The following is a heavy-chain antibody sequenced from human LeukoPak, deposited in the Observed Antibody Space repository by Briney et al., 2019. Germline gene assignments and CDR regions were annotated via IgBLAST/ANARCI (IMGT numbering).Heavy chain of an antibody. CDR1: GFSFDICA. J-gene: IGHJ4*02. CDR3: AKAVYDSSGSFDF. V-gene: IGHV3-23*01. D-gene: IGHD3-22*01. Sequence: GGSLRLSCVASGFSFDICAMSWVRQAPGKGPEWVSSIGGPTETFYADSVKGRFTISRDTSKNTLYLQMNSLRAEDTAVYYCAKAVYDSSGSFDFWGQGTLVTVSS. CDR2: IGGPTET.